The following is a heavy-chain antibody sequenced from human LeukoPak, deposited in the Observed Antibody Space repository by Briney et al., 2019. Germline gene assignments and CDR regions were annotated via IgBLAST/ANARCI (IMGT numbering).Heavy chain of an antibody. J-gene: IGHJ5*02. CDR2: VTGPGDTT. V-gene: IGHV3-23*01. CDR1: GFTFTNDA. D-gene: IGHD3-16*01. Sequence: GGSLRVYCATPGFTFTNDAMNWVRQAPGKGLEWVSAVTGPGDTTYYADSVKGRFFMSREDSKTTVYLQMNSLRAEDTAIYYCAKGAEIDLWGQGTLVTVSS. CDR3: AKGAEIDL.